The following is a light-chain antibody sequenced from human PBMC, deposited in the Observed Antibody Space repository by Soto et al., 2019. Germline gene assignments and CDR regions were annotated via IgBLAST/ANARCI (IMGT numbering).Light chain of an antibody. V-gene: IGLV2-8*01. J-gene: IGLJ1*01. CDR1: TSAVGGQAY. CDR2: AVN. CDR3: SSYAGSNYA. Sequence: QSALTQPPSASGSRGQSVTISCTGTTSAVGGQAYVSWFQQHPGKAPKLVIFAVNKRPSGVPNRFSGSKSGNTASLTVSGLQADDEADYYCSSYAGSNYAFGTGTKVTVL.